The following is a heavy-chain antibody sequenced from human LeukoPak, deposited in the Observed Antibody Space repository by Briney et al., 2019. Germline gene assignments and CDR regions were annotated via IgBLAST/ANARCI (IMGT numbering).Heavy chain of an antibody. D-gene: IGHD2-21*01. V-gene: IGHV1-69*05. CDR1: GYTLTELS. CDR2: IIPIFGTA. CDR3: ARVSCLAGDCYAGEDAFDI. J-gene: IGHJ3*02. Sequence: GASVKVSCKVSGYTLTELSMHWVRQAPGKGLEWMGGIIPIFGTANYAQKFQGRVTITTDESTSTAYMELSSLRSEDTAVYYCARVSCLAGDCYAGEDAFDIWGQGTMVTVSS.